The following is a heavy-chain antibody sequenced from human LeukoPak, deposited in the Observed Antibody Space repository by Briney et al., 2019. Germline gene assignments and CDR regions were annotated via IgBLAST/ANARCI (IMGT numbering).Heavy chain of an antibody. Sequence: SETLSLTCTVSGGSISSGPYYWGWIRQPPGKGLEWIGNIYYGENTYYNPSLKSRVTISIDTSKNQFSLKLSSVTAADTAVYYCARTARAPNSGSYYEGWFDPWGQGTLVTVSS. J-gene: IGHJ5*02. V-gene: IGHV4-39*07. CDR2: IYYGENT. CDR1: GGSISSGPYY. D-gene: IGHD1-26*01. CDR3: ARTARAPNSGSYYEGWFDP.